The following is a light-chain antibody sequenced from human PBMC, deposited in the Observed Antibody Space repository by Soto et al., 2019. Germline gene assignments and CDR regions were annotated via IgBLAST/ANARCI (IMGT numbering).Light chain of an antibody. J-gene: IGKJ1*01. Sequence: TRSPTTLSAAGEDGVKGTCGASQSISSWLAWYQQKPGKAPKLPIYDASSLESVVPSRFSSSGSGTDFALPISSLQPDDFAPYNCQQYNSDSLNFGQGTKVDIK. CDR3: QQYNSDSLN. CDR1: QSISSW. V-gene: IGKV1-5*01. CDR2: DAS.